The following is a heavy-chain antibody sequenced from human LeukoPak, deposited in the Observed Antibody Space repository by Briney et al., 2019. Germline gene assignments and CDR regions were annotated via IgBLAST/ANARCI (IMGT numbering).Heavy chain of an antibody. V-gene: IGHV3-11*01. D-gene: IGHD6-13*01. J-gene: IGHJ5*02. Sequence: GSLRLSCAASGFTFSDYYLSWIRQAPGQGLEWVSYISSSGSTIYYADSVKGRFTISRDNAKNSLYLQMTSLRAEDTAVYYCARDAAAGMDWFDPWGQGTLVTASS. CDR1: GFTFSDYY. CDR3: ARDAAAGMDWFDP. CDR2: ISSSGSTI.